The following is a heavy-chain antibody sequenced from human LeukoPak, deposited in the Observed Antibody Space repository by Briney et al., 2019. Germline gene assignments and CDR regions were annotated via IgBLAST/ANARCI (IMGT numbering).Heavy chain of an antibody. CDR2: MSPNSGST. Sequence: GASVKVSCKASGYTFTTYDINWVRQATGQGLEWMGWMSPNSGSTGYAQKFQGRVTLTRDTSISTAYMELSSLTSEDTAVYYCARNAPKTGDFFYWGQGTLVSVPS. J-gene: IGHJ4*02. D-gene: IGHD7-27*01. CDR1: GYTFTTYD. CDR3: ARNAPKTGDFFY. V-gene: IGHV1-8*01.